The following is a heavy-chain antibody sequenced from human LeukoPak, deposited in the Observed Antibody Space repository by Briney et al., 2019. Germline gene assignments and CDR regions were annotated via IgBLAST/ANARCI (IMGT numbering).Heavy chain of an antibody. Sequence: SETLSLTCAVYGGSFSGYYWSWIRQPPGKGLEWIGEINHSGSTNYNPSLKSRVTISVDTSKNQFSLKLSSLTAADTAVYYCARVLGIAAAGQNYYYYGMDVWGQGTTVTVSS. J-gene: IGHJ6*02. CDR1: GGSFSGYY. D-gene: IGHD6-13*01. V-gene: IGHV4-34*01. CDR2: INHSGST. CDR3: ARVLGIAAAGQNYYYYGMDV.